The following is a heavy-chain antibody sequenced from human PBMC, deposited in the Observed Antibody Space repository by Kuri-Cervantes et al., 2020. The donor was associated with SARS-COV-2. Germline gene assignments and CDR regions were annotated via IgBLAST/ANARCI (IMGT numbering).Heavy chain of an antibody. CDR3: AKDRRRPKTPTLQEIYYYGVDV. V-gene: IGHV4-61*01. J-gene: IGHJ6*02. CDR2: IYDTGRT. CDR1: GGSVSNGNFY. D-gene: IGHD4-23*01. Sequence: SETLSLTCTVSGGSVSNGNFYWGWIRQSPGKGREWIGYIYDTGRTDLNSSLKSRVTISVDTSKNQFSLKMRFVRPADTGVYDCAKDRRRPKTPTLQEIYYYGVDVWGQGTTVTVSS.